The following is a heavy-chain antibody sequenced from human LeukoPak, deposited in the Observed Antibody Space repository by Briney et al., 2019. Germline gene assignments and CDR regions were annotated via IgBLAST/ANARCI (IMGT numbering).Heavy chain of an antibody. D-gene: IGHD2-8*01. Sequence: GGSLRLSCAGSGFTFSGYAMSWVRQAPGKGLEWVSAISDSGDYTYYADSVKGRFTISRDNSKNTLYLHVNSLRAEDTAVYYCAKDTSIGKYCTSGVCSPFDYWGQGTLVTVSS. CDR3: AKDTSIGKYCTSGVCSPFDY. V-gene: IGHV3-23*01. CDR1: GFTFSGYA. CDR2: ISDSGDYT. J-gene: IGHJ4*02.